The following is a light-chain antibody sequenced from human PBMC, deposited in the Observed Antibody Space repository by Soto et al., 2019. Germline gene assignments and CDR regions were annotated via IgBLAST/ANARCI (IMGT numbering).Light chain of an antibody. J-gene: IGKJ2*01. CDR3: QRYGSSPPHT. CDR1: QSVSNNY. Sequence: EIVLTQSPGTLSLSPGEGATLSCRASQSVSNNYLAWYQQKPGQAPRLLISGASSRATGIPDRFSGSGSGTDFTLTISRLESEDFAVHYCQRYGSSPPHTFGQGTKLEIK. V-gene: IGKV3-20*01. CDR2: GAS.